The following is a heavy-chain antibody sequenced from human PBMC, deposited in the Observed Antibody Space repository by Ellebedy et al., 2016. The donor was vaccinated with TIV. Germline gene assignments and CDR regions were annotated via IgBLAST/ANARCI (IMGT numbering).Heavy chain of an antibody. CDR2: IRSDGAST. V-gene: IGHV3-74*01. Sequence: HTGGSLRLSCAASGFTFSSYWMHWVRQAPGKGLVWVSRIRSDGASTNYADFVKGRFTISRDNAKNTLYLQMNSLRAEDTAIYYCACGGDWGGYWGQGTLVTVSS. CDR3: ACGGDWGGY. CDR1: GFTFSSYW. D-gene: IGHD2-21*02. J-gene: IGHJ4*02.